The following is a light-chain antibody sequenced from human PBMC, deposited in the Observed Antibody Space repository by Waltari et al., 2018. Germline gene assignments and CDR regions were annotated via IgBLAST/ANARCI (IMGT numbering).Light chain of an antibody. V-gene: IGKV1-5*03. J-gene: IGKJ3*01. Sequence: DIHLTQSPSTLSASVGDRVTITCRASQNIDTWLAWYQQKPGKAPKILIYKASYLQSGVPSRFSGRGSGTEFTLTIDSLQPDDFATYHCQQYNSYSCGFGPGTTVDLK. CDR1: QNIDTW. CDR3: QQYNSYSCG. CDR2: KAS.